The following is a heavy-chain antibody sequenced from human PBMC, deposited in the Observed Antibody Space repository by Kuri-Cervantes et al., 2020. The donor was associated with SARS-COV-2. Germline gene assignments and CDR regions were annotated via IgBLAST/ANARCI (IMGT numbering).Heavy chain of an antibody. J-gene: IGHJ6*02. CDR1: GFTFSSYW. D-gene: IGHD3-9*01. CDR2: ISYDGSDK. CDR3: AKDYYRDYDILTGYHYYYYYGMDV. Sequence: GESLKISCAASGFTFSSYWMHWVRQAPGKGLEWVAVISYDGSDKHYADSVKGRFTISRDNSKNTLYLQMNSLRAEDTAVYYCAKDYYRDYDILTGYHYYYYYGMDVWGQGTTVTVSS. V-gene: IGHV3-30*07.